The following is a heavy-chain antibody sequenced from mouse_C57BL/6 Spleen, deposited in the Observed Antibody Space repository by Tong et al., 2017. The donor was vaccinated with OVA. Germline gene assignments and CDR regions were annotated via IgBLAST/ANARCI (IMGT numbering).Heavy chain of an antibody. D-gene: IGHD4-1*01. CDR1: GFTFSSYA. CDR2: ISDGGSYT. J-gene: IGHJ4*01. CDR3: ARDKEGSGGGYYAMDY. V-gene: IGHV5-4*01. Sequence: EVQLQESGGGLVKPGGSLKLSCAASGFTFSSYAMSWVRQTPEKRLEWVATISDGGSYTYYPDNVKGRFTISRDNAKNNLYLQMSHLKSEDTAMYYCARDKEGSGGGYYAMDYWGQGTSVTVSS.